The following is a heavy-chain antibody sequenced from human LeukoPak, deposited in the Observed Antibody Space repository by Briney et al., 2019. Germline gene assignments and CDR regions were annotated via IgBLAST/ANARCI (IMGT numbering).Heavy chain of an antibody. J-gene: IGHJ6*04. Sequence: SETLSLTCTVSGGSISSYYWSWIRQAPRKGLEWIGYIYYSGSTNYNPSLKSRVTISVDKSKNQFSLKLTSVTAADTAVYFCARDLGSSTPSGVWGRGTTVTVSS. D-gene: IGHD1-26*01. V-gene: IGHV4-59*12. CDR3: ARDLGSSTPSGV. CDR1: GGSISSYY. CDR2: IYYSGST.